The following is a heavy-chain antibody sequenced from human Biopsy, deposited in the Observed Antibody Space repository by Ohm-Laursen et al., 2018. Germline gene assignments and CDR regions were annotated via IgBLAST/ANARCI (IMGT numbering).Heavy chain of an antibody. J-gene: IGHJ2*01. CDR3: ARGVPHYDGSGFPLAGYWYFDL. CDR1: GGSIGGGEYY. V-gene: IGHV4-31*01. CDR2: ISYSGTT. D-gene: IGHD3-22*01. Sequence: TLSLTCFVSGGSIGGGEYYWNWIRQHPGKGLEWIGLISYSGTTFYNPPLESLLTISIDTSKNHFSLNLRSVTAADTAVYYCARGVPHYDGSGFPLAGYWYFDLWGRGTLVTVSS.